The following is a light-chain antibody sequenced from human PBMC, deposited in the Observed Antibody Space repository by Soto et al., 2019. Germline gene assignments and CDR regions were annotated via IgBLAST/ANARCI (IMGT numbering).Light chain of an antibody. V-gene: IGKV3-11*01. J-gene: IGKJ5*01. CDR2: DSN. CDR1: QSIHPS. Sequence: VLTQSPATLSLSPGEIANLSCSASQSIHPSLAWYQKKPGQPPRLVVYDSNLRANGVPDRFGGNKSGTEFTLTIHQLETEDFAVYYCQQRNVWPPITVGQGTRLEIK. CDR3: QQRNVWPPIT.